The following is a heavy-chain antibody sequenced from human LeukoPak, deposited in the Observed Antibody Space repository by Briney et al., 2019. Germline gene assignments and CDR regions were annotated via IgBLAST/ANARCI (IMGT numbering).Heavy chain of an antibody. CDR2: ISHGGIT. V-gene: IGHV4-4*02. CDR1: GDSISSRNW. D-gene: IGHD2-8*02. Sequence: PSETLSLTCAVSGDSISSRNWWNWVRQSPGKGLDWVGEISHGGITKYNPSLKNRVTIPKDNSRNEFSLKLNSVTAADTAVYFCARSAGWWSLDYWGQGALVTVSA. J-gene: IGHJ4*02. CDR3: ARSAGWWSLDY.